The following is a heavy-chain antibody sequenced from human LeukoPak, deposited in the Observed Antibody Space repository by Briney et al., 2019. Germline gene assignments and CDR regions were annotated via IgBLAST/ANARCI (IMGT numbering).Heavy chain of an antibody. CDR2: IIPIFGTA. D-gene: IGHD2-15*01. J-gene: IGHJ6*02. V-gene: IGHV1-69*01. CDR3: TTRACHAGGCSSSFYYYYRLHF. CDR1: GNSISNYA. Sequence: SVKVSCKASGNSISNYAVSWVRQAPGQGFEWMGGIIPIFGTADYAQKFRGRVTITADQSTSTTYMALSSLKSEDTATYYCTTRACHAGGCSSSFYYYYRLHFWGQGTTVSVSS.